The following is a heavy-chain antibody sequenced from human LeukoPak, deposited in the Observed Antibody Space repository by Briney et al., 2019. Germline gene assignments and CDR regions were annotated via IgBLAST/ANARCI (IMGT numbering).Heavy chain of an antibody. CDR1: GYSIRSGFY. J-gene: IGHJ6*03. CDR2: IYHSGIT. D-gene: IGHD1-1*01. V-gene: IGHV4-38-2*02. Sequence: SETLSLTCTVSGYSIRSGFYWGWIRQPPGKGLEWIGNIYHSGITYSTPSLKSRVTISVDTSKNQFYLKLSSVTAADTAVYFCARGRVSSSTWYSTYYYYFYMDVWGKGTTVTVSS. CDR3: ARGRVSSSTWYSTYYYYFYMDV.